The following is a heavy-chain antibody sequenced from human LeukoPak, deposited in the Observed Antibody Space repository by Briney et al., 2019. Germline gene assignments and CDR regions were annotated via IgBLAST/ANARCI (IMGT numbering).Heavy chain of an antibody. CDR3: AKEVPFGPMDV. CDR2: ISGNGSVT. V-gene: IGHV3-23*01. J-gene: IGHJ6*02. CDR1: GFTFSSYA. Sequence: GGSLRLSCAASGFTFSSYAMSWVRQAPGKGLEWVSGISGNGSVTYYADSVKGRFTVSRDNSRKTVSLQINSLRVEDTAVYYCAKEVPFGPMDVWGQGTTVTVSS. D-gene: IGHD3-10*01.